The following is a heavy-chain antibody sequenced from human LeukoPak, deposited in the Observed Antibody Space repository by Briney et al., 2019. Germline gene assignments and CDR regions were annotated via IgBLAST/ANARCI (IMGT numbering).Heavy chain of an antibody. CDR3: ARDLGDGYLANDY. Sequence: SETLSLTSAVYGGSFSDYYWSWIRQPPGKGLEWIGEINHSGSTNYNPSLKSRVTISVDTSKNQFSLKLSSVTAADTAVYYCARDLGDGYLANDYWGQGTLVTVSS. V-gene: IGHV4-34*01. J-gene: IGHJ4*02. D-gene: IGHD5-24*01. CDR2: INHSGST. CDR1: GGSFSDYY.